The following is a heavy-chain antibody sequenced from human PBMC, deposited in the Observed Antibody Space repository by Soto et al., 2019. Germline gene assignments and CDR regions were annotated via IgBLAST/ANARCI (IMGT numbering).Heavy chain of an antibody. CDR3: ANLDSSPEDY. D-gene: IGHD6-13*01. J-gene: IGHJ4*02. Sequence: EVQLVESGGDLVQPGGSLRLSCAASGLTFSSYTMNWVRQAPGKGLEWVSYISRGSSTIDYADSVKGRFTLSRDNAKNILYLQMNSLRDEDTAVYYCANLDSSPEDYWGQGTLVTVSS. V-gene: IGHV3-48*02. CDR1: GLTFSSYT. CDR2: ISRGSSTI.